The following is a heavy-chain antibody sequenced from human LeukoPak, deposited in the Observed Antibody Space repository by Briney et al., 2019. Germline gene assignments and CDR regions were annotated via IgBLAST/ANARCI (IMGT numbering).Heavy chain of an antibody. D-gene: IGHD1-26*01. CDR2: IKQDGSEK. CDR3: VRDWYFSGSHADY. CDR1: GFTFSSYW. V-gene: IGHV3-7*01. Sequence: GGSLRLSCAASGFTFSSYWMSWVRQAPGKGLEWVANIKQDGSEKYYVDSVKGRFTISRDNAKNSLYLQMNSLRVEDTAVYYCVRDWYFSGSHADYWGQGTLVTVSS. J-gene: IGHJ4*02.